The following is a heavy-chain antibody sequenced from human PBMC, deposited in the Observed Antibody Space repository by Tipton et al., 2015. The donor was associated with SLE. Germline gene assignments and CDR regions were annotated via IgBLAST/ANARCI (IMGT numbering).Heavy chain of an antibody. D-gene: IGHD3/OR15-3a*01. J-gene: IGHJ2*01. CDR3: ARGTELTYQWYFDL. CDR2: IGYDGRKV. Sequence: SLRLSCAASGFIFSSYGMHWVRQAPGKGLEWMVFIGYDGRKVNFADSVKGRLTISRDNSKNSLYLQLNNLRDGEDTAVYYCARGTELTYQWYFDLWGRGTLVTVSS. CDR1: GFIFSSYG. V-gene: IGHV3-30*12.